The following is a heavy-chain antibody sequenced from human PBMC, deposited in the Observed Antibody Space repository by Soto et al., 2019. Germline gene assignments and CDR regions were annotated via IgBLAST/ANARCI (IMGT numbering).Heavy chain of an antibody. Sequence: SETLSLTCTVSGDSISSGNKYWSWIRQPPGKGLEWIGYVFSSGTTYYNPSLKGRVSISLDASENQFSLKFASVTDADSAVYYCARVPSPFDYYYAMDVWGQGTTVTVSS. CDR2: VFSSGTT. V-gene: IGHV4-30-4*01. CDR1: GDSISSGNKY. J-gene: IGHJ6*02. D-gene: IGHD3-16*01. CDR3: ARVPSPFDYYYAMDV.